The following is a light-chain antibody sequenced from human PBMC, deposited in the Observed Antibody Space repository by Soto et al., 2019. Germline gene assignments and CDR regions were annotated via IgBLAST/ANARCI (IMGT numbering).Light chain of an antibody. CDR3: LQDYNYPRT. J-gene: IGKJ1*01. CDR1: QSISSW. Sequence: DIQMTQSPSTLSASVGDRVTITCRASQSISSWLAWYQQKPGKAPKLLIYKASSLESGVPSRFSGSGSGTDFTPTISSLQPEDFATYYCLQDYNYPRTFGQGTKVDIK. CDR2: KAS. V-gene: IGKV1-5*03.